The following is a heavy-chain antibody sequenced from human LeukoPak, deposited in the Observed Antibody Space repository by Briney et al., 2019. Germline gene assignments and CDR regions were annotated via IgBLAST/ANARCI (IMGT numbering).Heavy chain of an antibody. CDR3: ARDREIAAAGTFDY. CDR2: INPNSGGT. J-gene: IGHJ4*02. V-gene: IGHV1-2*02. CDR1: GYTFTGYY. Sequence: ASVKVSCKASGYTFTGYYMHWVRQAPGQGLEWMGWINPNSGGTNYAQKFQGRVTMTRDTSISTAYMELSRLRSDDTAVYYCARDREIAAAGTFDYWGQGTLVTVSS. D-gene: IGHD6-13*01.